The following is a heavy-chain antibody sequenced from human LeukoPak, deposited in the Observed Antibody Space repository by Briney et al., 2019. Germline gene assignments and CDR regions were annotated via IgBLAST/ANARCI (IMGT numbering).Heavy chain of an antibody. Sequence: GASVKVSCKASGYTFTGYYMHWVRQAPGQGLEWMGWINPNSGGTNYAQKFQGRVTMTRDTSISTAYMELRSLRSDDTAVYYCARVSEGDYYYDSSGLYYYYYYMDVWGKGTTVTISS. CDR3: ARVSEGDYYYDSSGLYYYYYYMDV. CDR1: GYTFTGYY. CDR2: INPNSGGT. V-gene: IGHV1-2*02. J-gene: IGHJ6*03. D-gene: IGHD3-22*01.